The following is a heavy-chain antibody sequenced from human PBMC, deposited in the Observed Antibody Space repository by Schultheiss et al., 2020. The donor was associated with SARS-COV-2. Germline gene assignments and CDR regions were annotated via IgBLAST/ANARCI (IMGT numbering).Heavy chain of an antibody. V-gene: IGHV4-31*01. CDR1: GGSISSGGYY. CDR3: ARGDGSSWPFDY. CDR2: IYYSGST. J-gene: IGHJ4*02. D-gene: IGHD6-13*01. Sequence: SETLSLTCTVSGGSISSGGYYWSWIRQHPGKGLEWIGYIYYSGSTYYNPSLKSLVTISVDTSKNQFSLKLSSVTAADTAVYYCARGDGSSWPFDYWGQGTLVTVSS.